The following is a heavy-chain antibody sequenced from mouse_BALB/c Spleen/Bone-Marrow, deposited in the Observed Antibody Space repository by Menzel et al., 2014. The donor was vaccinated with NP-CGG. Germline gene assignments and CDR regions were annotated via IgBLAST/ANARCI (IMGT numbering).Heavy chain of an antibody. CDR2: ISSGSSTF. J-gene: IGHJ4*01. CDR1: GITFSSFG. CDR3: ARDYGYSKDY. D-gene: IGHD1-1*01. V-gene: IGHV5-17*02. Sequence: EVQRVESGGGLVQPGGSRKLSCAASGITFSSFGMHWVRQAPEKGLEWVAYISSGSSTFYYADTVTGRFTISRENPKNTLFLQKTSLRSEDTAMYYCARDYGYSKDYWGQRTSVTVSS.